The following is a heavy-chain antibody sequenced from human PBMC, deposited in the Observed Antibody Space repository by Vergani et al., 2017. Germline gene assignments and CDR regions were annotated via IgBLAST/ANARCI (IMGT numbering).Heavy chain of an antibody. CDR1: GGTFSSYT. CDR2: IIPIFGTA. J-gene: IGHJ6*02. V-gene: IGHV1-69*08. CDR3: ARVTRYGYGYYYYGMDV. D-gene: IGHD5-18*01. Sequence: QVQLVQSGAEVKKPGSSVKVSCKASGGTFSSYTISWVRQAPGQGLEWMGRIIPIFGTANYAQKFQGRVTITADESTSTAYMELSSLRSEDTAVYYCARVTRYGYGYYYYGMDVWGQGTTVTVSS.